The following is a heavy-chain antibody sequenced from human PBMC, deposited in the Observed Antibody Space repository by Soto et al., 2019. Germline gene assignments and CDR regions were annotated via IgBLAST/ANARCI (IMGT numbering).Heavy chain of an antibody. CDR1: GFTFSSYW. CDR3: AREFDYDFWGGYWTKEPSFDY. J-gene: IGHJ4*02. V-gene: IGHV3-74*01. D-gene: IGHD3-3*01. CDR2: INSDGSST. Sequence: EVQLVESGGGLVQPGGSLRLSCAASGFTFSSYWMHWVRQAPGKGLVWVSRINSDGSSTSYADSVKGRFTISRDNAKNTLYLQMNSLGAEGTAVYYCAREFDYDFWGGYWTKEPSFDYWGQGTLVTVSS.